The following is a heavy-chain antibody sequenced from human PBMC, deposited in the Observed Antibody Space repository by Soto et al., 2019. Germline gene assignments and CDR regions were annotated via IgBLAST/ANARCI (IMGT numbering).Heavy chain of an antibody. CDR2: IYYSGST. D-gene: IGHD2-15*01. CDR1: GGCISSYY. Sequence: SETLSLTCTVAGGCISSYYWSWIRQPPGKGLEWIGYIYYSGSTNYNPSLKSRVTISVDTSKNQFSLKLSSVTAADTAVYYCASLLRGNWFDPWGQGTLVTVSS. CDR3: ASLLRGNWFDP. J-gene: IGHJ5*02. V-gene: IGHV4-59*01.